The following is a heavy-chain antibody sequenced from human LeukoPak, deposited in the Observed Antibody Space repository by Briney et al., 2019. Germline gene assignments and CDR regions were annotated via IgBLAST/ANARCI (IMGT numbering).Heavy chain of an antibody. V-gene: IGHV3-74*01. D-gene: IGHD3-16*01. Sequence: GGSLRLSCAASGFTFSSYWMNWVRQAPGKGLVWVSRIASDGSSTTYADSVKGRFSISRDNAKNTLYLQMNSLRVEDTAVYYCAKDGDGGDFDYWGQGTLVTVSS. J-gene: IGHJ4*02. CDR3: AKDGDGGDFDY. CDR1: GFTFSSYW. CDR2: IASDGSST.